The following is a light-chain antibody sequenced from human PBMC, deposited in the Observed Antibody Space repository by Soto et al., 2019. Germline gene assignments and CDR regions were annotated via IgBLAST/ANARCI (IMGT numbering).Light chain of an antibody. CDR2: KAS. CDR3: QKYNSWWT. V-gene: IGKV1-5*03. J-gene: IGKJ1*01. Sequence: DIQMTQSPSTLSASVGXRVTITCRASQSISSWLAWYQQKPGKAPKLLIYKASSLESGVPSRFSGSGSGTEFTLTISSLQPDDFATYYCQKYNSWWTFGQGTKVDIK. CDR1: QSISSW.